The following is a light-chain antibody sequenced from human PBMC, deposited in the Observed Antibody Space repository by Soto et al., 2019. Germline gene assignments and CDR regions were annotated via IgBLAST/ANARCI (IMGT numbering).Light chain of an antibody. Sequence: QSVLTQPPSVSGAPGQSSTISWTGSSSKIGSGYPIHWYQQLPGTAPRLLLFGNSIRPSGVPARFSGSRSGLAITGLQDEDEADYYCQSYDSSLSGYVFGGGTQLTVL. J-gene: IGLJ1*01. CDR2: GNS. CDR3: QSYDSSLSGYV. CDR1: SSKIGSGYP. V-gene: IGLV1-40*01.